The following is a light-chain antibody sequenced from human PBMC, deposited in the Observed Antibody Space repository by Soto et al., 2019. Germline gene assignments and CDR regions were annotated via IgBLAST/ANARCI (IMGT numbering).Light chain of an antibody. CDR2: AAS. Sequence: EIVMTQSPAPLSVSPGERVTLSCRASQRVSTDLAWYHQNPGQAPELLIYAASTLPSGVPSRFSGSGSGTDFTLTISCLQSEDFATYYCQQYYIFPRTFGQGTKV. CDR3: QQYYIFPRT. V-gene: IGKV3-15*01. CDR1: QRVSTD. J-gene: IGKJ1*01.